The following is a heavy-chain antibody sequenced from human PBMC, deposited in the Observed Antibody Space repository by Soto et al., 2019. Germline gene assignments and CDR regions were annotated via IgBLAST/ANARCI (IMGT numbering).Heavy chain of an antibody. CDR2: IIPIFGTA. CDR1: GGTFSSYA. J-gene: IGHJ4*02. Sequence: QVQLVQSGAEVKKPGSSVKVSCKASGGTFSSYAISWVRQAPGQGLEWMGGIIPIFGTANYAQKFQGRVTITADESTNTAYMELSSLRAEDTAVYYCARGEASGSGWAIIDYWGQGTLVTVSS. D-gene: IGHD3-22*01. V-gene: IGHV1-69*12. CDR3: ARGEASGSGWAIIDY.